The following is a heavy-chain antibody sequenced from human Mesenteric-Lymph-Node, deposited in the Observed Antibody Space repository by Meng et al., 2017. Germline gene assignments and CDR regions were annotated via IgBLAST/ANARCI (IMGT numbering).Heavy chain of an antibody. CDR3: ARWMDSSGYYDKVDSGYFDY. V-gene: IGHV5-51*01. Sequence: GESLMISCKGSGYSFTSYWIGWVRQMPGKGLEWMGIIYPGDSDTRYSPSFQGQVTISADKSISTAYLQWSSLKAPDTAMYYCARWMDSSGYYDKVDSGYFDYWGQGTLVTVSS. D-gene: IGHD3-22*01. CDR1: GYSFTSYW. CDR2: IYPGDSDT. J-gene: IGHJ4*02.